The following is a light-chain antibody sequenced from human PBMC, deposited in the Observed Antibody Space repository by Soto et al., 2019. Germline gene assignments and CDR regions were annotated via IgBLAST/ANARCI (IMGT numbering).Light chain of an antibody. V-gene: IGKV3-11*01. J-gene: IGKJ5*01. Sequence: EIVLTQSPATLSLSPGERATLSCRASQSVSSYLAWYQQKPGQAPRLLIYDASNRATGIPARFSGSGSGTDFTLTISSLEPEDFAVYYCQQRSNWPQITFGQATRLEIK. CDR1: QSVSSY. CDR3: QQRSNWPQIT. CDR2: DAS.